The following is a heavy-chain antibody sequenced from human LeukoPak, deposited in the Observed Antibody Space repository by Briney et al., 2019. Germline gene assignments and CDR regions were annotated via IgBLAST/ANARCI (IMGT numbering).Heavy chain of an antibody. CDR3: AREHYSNYGHWFDP. D-gene: IGHD4-11*01. CDR1: GGTFSSYA. Sequence: SVKVSCKASGGTFSSYAISWVRQAPGQGLEWMGRIIPIFGTANYAQKFQGRVTITTDESTSTAYMELSSLRSEDTAVDYCAREHYSNYGHWFDPWGQGTLVTVSS. J-gene: IGHJ5*02. CDR2: IIPIFGTA. V-gene: IGHV1-69*05.